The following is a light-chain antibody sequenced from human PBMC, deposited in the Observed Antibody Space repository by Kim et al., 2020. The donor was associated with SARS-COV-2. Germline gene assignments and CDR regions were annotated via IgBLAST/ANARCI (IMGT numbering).Light chain of an antibody. J-gene: IGLJ2*01. CDR2: EVS. CDR3: CSYAGSRTYVL. Sequence: QSITMSCTGTNRDVGGYNLISWYQQHPGKAPKLMIYEVSERPSGVSNRFSGSKSGNTASLTISGLQAEDEADYYCCSYAGSRTYVLFGGGTQLTVL. CDR1: NRDVGGYNL. V-gene: IGLV2-23*02.